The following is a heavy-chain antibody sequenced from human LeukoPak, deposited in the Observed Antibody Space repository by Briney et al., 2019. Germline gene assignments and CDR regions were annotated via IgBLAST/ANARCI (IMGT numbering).Heavy chain of an antibody. CDR2: IKSKTDGGTT. Sequence: GGSLRLSCAASGFTFSNAWMSWVRQAPGKGLEWVGRIKSKTDGGTTDYAAPVKGRFTISRDDSKNTLYLQMNSLKTEDTAVYYCARGRSSRSHYDFWSGYYVFDYWGQGTLVTVSS. CDR3: ARGRSSRSHYDFWSGYYVFDY. J-gene: IGHJ4*02. V-gene: IGHV3-15*01. D-gene: IGHD3-3*01. CDR1: GFTFSNAW.